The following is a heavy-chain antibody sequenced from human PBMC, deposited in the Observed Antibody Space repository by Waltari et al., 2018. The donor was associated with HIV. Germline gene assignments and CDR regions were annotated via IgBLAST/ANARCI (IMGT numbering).Heavy chain of an antibody. V-gene: IGHV3-15*01. CDR3: TDPLLRHGFHI. J-gene: IGHJ3*02. Sequence: EVQLVESGGGLVNRGGYLRLSCLASGFAFDEAWMNWVRQAPGKGLEWVGRIKSKSDGGTTDYAAAVKGRFTISRDDSKKTVYLQMDSLKSEDTAVYYCTDPLLRHGFHIWGQGTMVTVSS. CDR2: IKSKSDGGTT. D-gene: IGHD3-16*01. CDR1: GFAFDEAW.